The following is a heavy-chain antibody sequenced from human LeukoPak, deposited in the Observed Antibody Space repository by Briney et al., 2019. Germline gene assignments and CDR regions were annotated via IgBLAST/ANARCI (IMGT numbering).Heavy chain of an antibody. CDR2: IRSKANSYAT. Sequence: GRSLSLSCAASGFTFSVYAMHWVRQASGKGLEWVGRIRSKANSYATAYAASVKGRFTISRDDSKNTAYLQMNSLKTEDTAVYYCTRHGTGTPGFYYYYYMDVWGKGTTVTVSS. J-gene: IGHJ6*03. CDR1: GFTFSVYA. D-gene: IGHD1-1*01. V-gene: IGHV3-73*01. CDR3: TRHGTGTPGFYYYYYMDV.